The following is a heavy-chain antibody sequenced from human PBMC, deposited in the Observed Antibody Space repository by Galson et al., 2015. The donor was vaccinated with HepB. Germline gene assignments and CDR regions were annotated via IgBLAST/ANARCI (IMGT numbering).Heavy chain of an antibody. D-gene: IGHD6-13*01. CDR1: GFTFSSYD. Sequence: SLRLSCAASGFTFSSYDMHWVRQATGKGLEWVSAIGTAGDTYYPGSVKGRFTISRENAKNSLYLQMNSLRAGDTAVYYCARAIRGYSSSWSGWYYYYYYMDVWGKGTTVTVSS. CDR2: IGTAGDT. CDR3: ARAIRGYSSSWSGWYYYYYYMDV. J-gene: IGHJ6*03. V-gene: IGHV3-13*01.